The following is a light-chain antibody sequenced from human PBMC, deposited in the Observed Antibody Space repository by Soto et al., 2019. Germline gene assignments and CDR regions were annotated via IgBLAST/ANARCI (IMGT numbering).Light chain of an antibody. CDR2: EVS. J-gene: IGLJ2*01. Sequence: QSALTQPASVSGSPGQSINLSCTGTSGDVGAHNLVSWYQQHPGKAPKLIIYEVSKRPSGVSNRFSGTKSDNPASLTISGLQAEDEADYHCCSYAGSSTLVFGGGTKLTVL. V-gene: IGLV2-23*02. CDR3: CSYAGSSTLV. CDR1: SGDVGAHNL.